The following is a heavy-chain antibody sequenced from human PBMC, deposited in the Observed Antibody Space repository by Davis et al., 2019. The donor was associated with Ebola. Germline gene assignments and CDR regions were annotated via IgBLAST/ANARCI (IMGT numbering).Heavy chain of an antibody. CDR3: ARDGTAMVKHGMDV. Sequence: AASVKVSCKASGGTFSSYAISWVRQAPGQGLEWMGGIIPIFGTANYAQKFQGRVTITADESTSTAYMELSSLRSEDTAVYYCARDGTAMVKHGMDVWGQGTTATVSS. CDR1: GGTFSSYA. J-gene: IGHJ6*02. V-gene: IGHV1-69*13. CDR2: IIPIFGTA. D-gene: IGHD5-18*01.